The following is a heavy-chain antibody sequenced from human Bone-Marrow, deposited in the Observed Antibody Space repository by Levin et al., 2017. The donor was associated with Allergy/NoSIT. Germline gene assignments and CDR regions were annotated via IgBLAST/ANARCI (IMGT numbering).Heavy chain of an antibody. CDR3: ARRLGPYDPDAWFDP. J-gene: IGHJ5*02. CDR1: GFSLSTSGMG. CDR2: IYWNDDR. D-gene: IGHD3-3*01. Sequence: SGPTLVKPTQTLTLTCTFSGFSLSTSGMGVGWIRQPPGKALEWLAFIYWNDDRRYSPSLKSRLTITKGTSKNQVVLTMTNMDPVDTGTYYCARRLGPYDPDAWFDPWGQGTLVTVSS. V-gene: IGHV2-5*01.